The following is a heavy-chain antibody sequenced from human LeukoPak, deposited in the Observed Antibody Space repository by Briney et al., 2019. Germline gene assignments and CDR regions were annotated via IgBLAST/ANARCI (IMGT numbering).Heavy chain of an antibody. CDR3: ATGRSIRYFDY. CDR1: GVSIFSYY. V-gene: IGHV4-59*08. J-gene: IGHJ4*02. Sequence: SSETLSLTCTVSGVSIFSYYWNWIRQPPGQGLEWIGYIHYSGTTNYNPSLKSRVSISIDTSKSQFSLKLTSATAADTAIYYCATGRSIRYFDYWGRELCSPSPQ. D-gene: IGHD3-9*01. CDR2: IHYSGTT.